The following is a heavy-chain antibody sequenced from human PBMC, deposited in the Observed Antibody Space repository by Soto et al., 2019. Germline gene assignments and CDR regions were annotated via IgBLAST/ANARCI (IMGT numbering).Heavy chain of an antibody. CDR1: GFTFSSYS. J-gene: IGHJ6*02. Sequence: EVQLVESGGGLVKPGGSLRLSCAASGFTFSSYSMNWVRQAPGKGLEWVSSISSSSSYIYYADSVKGRFTISRDNAKNSLYLQMNSLRAEDTDVYYCASLRLRGFGELDYYYGMDVWGQGTTVTVSS. CDR2: ISSSSSYI. CDR3: ASLRLRGFGELDYYYGMDV. D-gene: IGHD3-10*01. V-gene: IGHV3-21*01.